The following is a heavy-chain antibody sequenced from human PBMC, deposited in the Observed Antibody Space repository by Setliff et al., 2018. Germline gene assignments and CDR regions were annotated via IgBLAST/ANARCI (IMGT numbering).Heavy chain of an antibody. V-gene: IGHV3-7*01. D-gene: IGHD1-7*01. CDR2: IKEDGSEK. CDR1: RFTFSNYW. Sequence: PGGSLRLSCAASRFTFSNYWMSWVRQAPGKGLEWVANIKEDGSEKYYVDSVKGRFTISRDNAKNSLFLQMNSLRVEDTAVYYCARDWGITRTNNWYFDLWGRGTLVTVSS. J-gene: IGHJ2*01. CDR3: ARDWGITRTNNWYFDL.